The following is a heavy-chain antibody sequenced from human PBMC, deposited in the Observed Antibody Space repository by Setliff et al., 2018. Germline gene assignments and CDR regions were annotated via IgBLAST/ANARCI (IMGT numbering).Heavy chain of an antibody. D-gene: IGHD6-6*01. V-gene: IGHV4-34*01. J-gene: IGHJ4*02. CDR3: ARGRNIAARLLDS. CDR1: SGSLSGYF. Sequence: SETRSLTCSVHSGSLSGYFWSWIRQSPGKGLEWIGEINHRGTINHVPSLKSRVTISVDTSKNQVSLEISSVTVADTAVYYCARGRNIAARLLDSWGQGTLVTVSS. CDR2: INHRGTI.